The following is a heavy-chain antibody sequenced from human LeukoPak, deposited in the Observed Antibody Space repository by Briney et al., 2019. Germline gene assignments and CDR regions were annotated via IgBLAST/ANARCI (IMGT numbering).Heavy chain of an antibody. CDR2: INHSGST. Sequence: PSETLSLTCTVYGGSFSGYYWSWIRQPPGKGLEWIGEINHSGSTNYNPSLKSRVTISVDTSKNQFSLKLSSVTAADTAVYYCARGNVAPRIAAAFYYYMDVWGKGTTVTVSS. J-gene: IGHJ6*03. CDR3: ARGNVAPRIAAAFYYYMDV. CDR1: GGSFSGYY. D-gene: IGHD6-13*01. V-gene: IGHV4-34*01.